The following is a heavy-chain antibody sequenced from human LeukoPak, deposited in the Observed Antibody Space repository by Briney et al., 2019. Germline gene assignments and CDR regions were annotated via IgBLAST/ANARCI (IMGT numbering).Heavy chain of an antibody. V-gene: IGHV3-33*06. CDR1: GFTFSTYG. J-gene: IGHJ4*02. CDR2: LWSDGIRK. D-gene: IGHD3-3*01. CDR3: AKALDYDFWSEGY. Sequence: PGGSLRLSCAASGFTFSTYGVHWVRQAPGKGLEWVAVLWSDGIRKYHAASVKGRFTIPRDNSKNTLYLQINSLRAEDTAVYYCAKALDYDFWSEGYWGQGTLVTVSS.